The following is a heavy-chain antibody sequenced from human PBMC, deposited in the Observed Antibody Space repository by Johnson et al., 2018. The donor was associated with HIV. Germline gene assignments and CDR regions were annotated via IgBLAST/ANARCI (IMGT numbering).Heavy chain of an antibody. D-gene: IGHD3-16*01. CDR1: GFTFSDYY. CDR3: AISLPRPGWGDAFDI. J-gene: IGHJ3*02. V-gene: IGHV3-11*01. Sequence: QVQLVESGGGLVKPGGSLRLSCAASGFTFSDYYMSWIRQAPGKGLEWVSYISSSGSIIYYADSVKGRFTISTDTSKNRLYLQMNALRAEDTAGYYCAISLPRPGWGDAFDIGGQGTMVTVSS. CDR2: ISSSGSII.